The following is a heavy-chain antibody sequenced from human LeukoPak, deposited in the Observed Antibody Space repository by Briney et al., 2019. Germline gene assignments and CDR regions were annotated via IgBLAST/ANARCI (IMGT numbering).Heavy chain of an antibody. Sequence: GESLKISCEASGYSFTTYWITWVRQMPGKGLEWMAIIYSGDSDTRYSPSFQGQVTISVDKSISTAYLQWSSLKASDTAIYYCAIHSYGYRHWGQGTLVTVSP. J-gene: IGHJ4*02. CDR1: GYSFTTYW. V-gene: IGHV5-51*01. D-gene: IGHD5-18*01. CDR2: IYSGDSDT. CDR3: AIHSYGYRH.